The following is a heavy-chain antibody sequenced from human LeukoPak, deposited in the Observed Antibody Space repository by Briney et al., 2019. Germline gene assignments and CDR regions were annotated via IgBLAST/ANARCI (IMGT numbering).Heavy chain of an antibody. J-gene: IGHJ4*02. Sequence: ASVKVSCKASGYTFTSYYMHWVRHAPGQGLEWMGIINPSGGSTSYAQKFQGRVTMTRDMSTSTVYMELSSLRSEDTAVYYCARDGRHCSSTSCYRGIVGYWGQGTLVTVSS. CDR3: ARDGRHCSSTSCYRGIVGY. V-gene: IGHV1-46*01. CDR2: INPSGGST. D-gene: IGHD2-2*01. CDR1: GYTFTSYY.